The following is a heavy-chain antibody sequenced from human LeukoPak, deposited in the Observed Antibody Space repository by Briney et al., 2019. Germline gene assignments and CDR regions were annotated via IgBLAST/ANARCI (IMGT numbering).Heavy chain of an antibody. D-gene: IGHD3-3*01. Sequence: GGSLRLSCAASGFTFSSYAMNWVRQAPGKGLEWVSTIRESSGDTYYEDSVKGRFTISRDISKNTVYLQMISLRVEDTAVYFCAKRPISGNDKSFDYWGQGTLVTVSS. CDR2: IRESSGDT. CDR3: AKRPISGNDKSFDY. V-gene: IGHV3-23*01. CDR1: GFTFSSYA. J-gene: IGHJ4*02.